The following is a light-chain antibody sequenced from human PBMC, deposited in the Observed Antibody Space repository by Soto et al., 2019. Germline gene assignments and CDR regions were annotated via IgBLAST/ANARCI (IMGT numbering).Light chain of an antibody. V-gene: IGKV1-39*01. CDR1: QRISNY. CDR3: QQSYSTPPT. Sequence: DIQVTQSPSSLSASVGDRVTITCRASQRISNYLNWFQQKPMKAPKLLIFAASTLQGGVSSRFSGSGSGTDFTLTISSLQPEDFATYYCQQSYSTPPTFGQGTRLEIK. J-gene: IGKJ5*01. CDR2: AAS.